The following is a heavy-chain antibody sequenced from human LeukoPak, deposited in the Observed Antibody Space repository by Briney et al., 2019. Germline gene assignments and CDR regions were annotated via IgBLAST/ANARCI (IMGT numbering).Heavy chain of an antibody. CDR1: GFTFSTYA. J-gene: IGHJ4*02. CDR2: ISGGGGST. V-gene: IGHV3-23*01. D-gene: IGHD4-17*01. CDR3: ARDRGGDYGDYSMYYFDY. Sequence: PGGSLRLSCAASGFTFSTYAMSWVRQAPGKGLEWVSGISGGGGSTNYADSVKGRFTISRDSSKNTLYLQMNSLRAEDTAVYYCARDRGGDYGDYSMYYFDYWGQGTLVTVSS.